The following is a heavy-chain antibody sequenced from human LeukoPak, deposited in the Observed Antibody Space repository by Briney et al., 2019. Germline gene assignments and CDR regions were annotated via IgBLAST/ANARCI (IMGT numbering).Heavy chain of an antibody. CDR3: ASGLYYGSGDDY. Sequence: GRSLRLSCAASGFTFSSYGMHWVRQAPGKGLEWVAVIWYDGSNKYYADSVKGRFTISRDNSKNTLYLQMNSLRAEDTAVYYCASGLYYGSGDDYWGQGTLVTVSS. D-gene: IGHD3-10*01. CDR1: GFTFSSYG. V-gene: IGHV3-33*01. J-gene: IGHJ4*02. CDR2: IWYDGSNK.